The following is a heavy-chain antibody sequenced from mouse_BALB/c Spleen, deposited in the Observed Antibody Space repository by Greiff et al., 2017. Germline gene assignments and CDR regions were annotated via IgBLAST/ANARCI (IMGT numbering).Heavy chain of an antibody. CDR2: ISSGGSYT. V-gene: IGHV5-6*02. Sequence: DVKLVESGGDLVKPGGSLKLSCAASGFTFSSYGMSWVRQTPDKRLEWVATISSGGSYTYYPDSVKGRFTISRDNAKNTLYLQMSSLKSEDTAMYYCARHGRTDYWGQGTSVTVSS. J-gene: IGHJ4*01. CDR1: GFTFSSYG. CDR3: ARHGRTDY.